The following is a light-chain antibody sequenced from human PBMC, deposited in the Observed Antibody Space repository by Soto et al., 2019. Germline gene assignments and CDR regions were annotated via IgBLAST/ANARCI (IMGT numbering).Light chain of an antibody. CDR3: AAWDDSLNGWV. CDR2: SNN. J-gene: IGLJ3*02. Sequence: QSVLTQPPSASGTPGQRVTISCSGSSSNIGSNTVTWYQQLPGTAPKLLIYSNNQRPSGVPDRFSGSKSGTSASLAISGLQSEDEGDYYCAAWDDSLNGWVFGGGTKLTVL. V-gene: IGLV1-44*01. CDR1: SSNIGSNT.